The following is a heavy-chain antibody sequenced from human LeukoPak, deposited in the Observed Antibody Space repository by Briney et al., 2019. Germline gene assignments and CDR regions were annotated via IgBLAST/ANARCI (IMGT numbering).Heavy chain of an antibody. D-gene: IGHD6-6*01. J-gene: IGHJ5*02. Sequence: PGGSLRLSCAASGLTFNNAWMSWVRQAPGKGLEWVGRIKSKTDGGTTDYAAPVKGRFTISRDDSKNTLYLQMNSLTTDDAAVYYCTTGRTSSSKDWFDPWGQGTLVTVSS. CDR3: TTGRTSSSKDWFDP. CDR2: IKSKTDGGTT. V-gene: IGHV3-15*01. CDR1: GLTFNNAW.